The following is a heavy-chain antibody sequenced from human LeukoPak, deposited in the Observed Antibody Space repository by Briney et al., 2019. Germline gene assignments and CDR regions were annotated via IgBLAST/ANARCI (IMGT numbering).Heavy chain of an antibody. CDR3: AKGYCSGGSCYSGLFDY. D-gene: IGHD2-15*01. V-gene: IGHV3-23*01. CDR2: ISSSGVST. CDR1: GLIFSSYA. J-gene: IGHJ4*02. Sequence: GRSLRLSCAASGLIFSSYAMSGVRHARGKGLEWVSAISSSGVSTYYADSVKGRFTISRDNSKNTLYLQMNSLRAEDTAVYYCAKGYCSGGSCYSGLFDYWGQGTLVTVSS.